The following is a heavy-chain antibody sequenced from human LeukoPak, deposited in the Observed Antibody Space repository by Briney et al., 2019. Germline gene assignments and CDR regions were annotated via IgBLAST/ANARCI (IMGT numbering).Heavy chain of an antibody. J-gene: IGHJ3*02. V-gene: IGHV4-59*01. CDR3: ARAPYYYDTSGYWIPYAFDI. Sequence: PSETLSLTCTVSGGSISSYYWSWIRQPPGKGLEWIGYIYYSGSTNYNPSLKSRVTISVDTSKNQFSLKLSSVTAADTAVYYCARAPYYYDTSGYWIPYAFDIWGQGTMVTASS. CDR1: GGSISSYY. D-gene: IGHD3-22*01. CDR2: IYYSGST.